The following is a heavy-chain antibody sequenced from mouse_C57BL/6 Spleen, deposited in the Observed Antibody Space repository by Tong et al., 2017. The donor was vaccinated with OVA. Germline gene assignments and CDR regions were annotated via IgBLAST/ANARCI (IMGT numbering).Heavy chain of an antibody. CDR3: ARRVYYYGSSYVDY. J-gene: IGHJ2*01. V-gene: IGHV5-6*01. CDR2: ISSGGSYT. Sequence: QLQESGGDLVKPGGSLKLSCAASGFTFSSYGMSWVRQTPDKRLEWVATISSGGSYTYYPDSVKGRFTISRDNAKNTLYLQMSSLKSEDTAMYYCARRVYYYGSSYVDYWGQGTTLTVSS. D-gene: IGHD1-1*01. CDR1: GFTFSSYG.